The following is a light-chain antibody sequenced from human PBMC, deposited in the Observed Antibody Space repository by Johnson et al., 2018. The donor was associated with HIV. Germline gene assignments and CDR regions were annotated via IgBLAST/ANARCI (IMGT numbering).Light chain of an antibody. J-gene: IGLJ1*01. V-gene: IGLV1-51*01. CDR1: SSNIGNHY. CDR3: GTWDSSLSTYV. Sequence: QSVLTQPPSVSAAPGQKVTISCSGTSSNIGNHYVSWYQLLPGTAPKLLIYDNNQRPSGIPDRFSVSKSGPSATLVITGLQTGDEADYYCGTWDSSLSTYVFGSGTKVTVL. CDR2: DNN.